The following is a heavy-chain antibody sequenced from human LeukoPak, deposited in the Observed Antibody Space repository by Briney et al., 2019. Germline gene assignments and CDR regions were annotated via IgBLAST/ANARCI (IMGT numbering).Heavy chain of an antibody. CDR2: INPNSGAT. CDR3: ARGQDIVATISSSDFDY. V-gene: IGHV1-2*02. D-gene: IGHD5-12*01. CDR1: GYTFTGYY. Sequence: ASVKVSCKGSGYTFTGYYMHWVRQAPGQGLEWMGWINPNSGATNYAQKFQGRVTMTRDTSISTAYMELSRLRSDDTAVFYCARGQDIVATISSSDFDYCGQGTLVTVSS. J-gene: IGHJ4*02.